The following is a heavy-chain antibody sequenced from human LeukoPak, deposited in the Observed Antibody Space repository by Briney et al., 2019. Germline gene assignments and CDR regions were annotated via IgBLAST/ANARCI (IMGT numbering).Heavy chain of an antibody. Sequence: GSLRLSCAASGFTFSSYAMSWIRQPPGKGLEWIGYIYYSGSTNYNPSLKSRVTISVDTSKNQFSLKLSSVTAADTAVYYCARDRYSSGWYFDYWGQGTLVTVSS. CDR2: IYYSGST. D-gene: IGHD6-19*01. J-gene: IGHJ4*02. CDR1: GFTFSSYA. CDR3: ARDRYSSGWYFDY. V-gene: IGHV4-59*01.